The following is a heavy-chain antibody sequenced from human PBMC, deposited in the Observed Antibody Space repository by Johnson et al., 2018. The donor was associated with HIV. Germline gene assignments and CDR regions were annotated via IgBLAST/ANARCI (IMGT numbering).Heavy chain of an antibody. D-gene: IGHD2-15*01. V-gene: IGHV3-30*02. J-gene: IGHJ3*02. Sequence: QVQLVESGGGVVQPGGSLRLSCEVSGFTFSNYGMHWVRQAPGKGLEWVAFIRYDGSNKYYADSVKGRFTIFRDNSKNTLYMQMKSLRVEDTAVYYCAKEALRGGEDDAFDIWGQGTMVTVS. CDR2: IRYDGSNK. CDR1: GFTFSNYG. CDR3: AKEALRGGEDDAFDI.